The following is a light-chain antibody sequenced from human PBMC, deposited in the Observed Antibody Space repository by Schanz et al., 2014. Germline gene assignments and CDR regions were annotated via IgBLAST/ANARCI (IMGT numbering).Light chain of an antibody. J-gene: IGLJ3*02. CDR1: SSDVGSYNL. CDR3: SSYAGSTTSWV. Sequence: QSALTQPASVFGSPGQSITISCTGTSSDVGSYNLVSWYQQHPGKAPKLMIYEGTKRPSGVSDRFSGSKSANTASLTISGLQAEDEADYYCSSYAGSTTSWVFGGGTKLTVL. CDR2: EGT. V-gene: IGLV2-23*01.